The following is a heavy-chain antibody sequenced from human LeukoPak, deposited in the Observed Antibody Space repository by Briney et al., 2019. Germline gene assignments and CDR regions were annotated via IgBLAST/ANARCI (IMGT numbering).Heavy chain of an antibody. V-gene: IGHV4-34*01. Sequence: SETLSLTCAVYGGSFSGHYWSWIRQPPGKGLEWIGEINQSGKSNHNPSLKSRVTISVDTSKNQFSLRLSSVTAADTAVYYCARDWEALSSGYYRSVRWFDPWGQGTLVTVSS. D-gene: IGHD3-22*01. CDR1: GGSFSGHY. CDR2: INQSGKS. CDR3: ARDWEALSSGYYRSVRWFDP. J-gene: IGHJ5*02.